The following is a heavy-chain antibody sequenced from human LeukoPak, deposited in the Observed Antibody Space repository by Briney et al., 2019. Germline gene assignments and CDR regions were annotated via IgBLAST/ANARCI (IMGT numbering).Heavy chain of an antibody. CDR1: GFTFSDYY. Sequence: GGSLRLSCAASGFTFSDYYMSWIRQAPGKGLEWVSYISSSGSTISYADSVKGRFSISRDNAKKSLYLQMNSLRAEDTAVYYCARGPVSSSGFFDYWGQGTLVTVSS. D-gene: IGHD3-22*01. V-gene: IGHV3-11*01. CDR3: ARGPVSSSGFFDY. CDR2: ISSSGSTI. J-gene: IGHJ4*02.